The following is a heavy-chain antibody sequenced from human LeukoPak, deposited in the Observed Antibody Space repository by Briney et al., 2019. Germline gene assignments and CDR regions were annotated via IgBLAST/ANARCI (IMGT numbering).Heavy chain of an antibody. D-gene: IGHD2-21*02. V-gene: IGHV3-15*01. CDR1: GFTFGNAW. CDR2: ISTKADGGTT. CDR3: IKSSGDWH. J-gene: IGHJ4*02. Sequence: PGRSLRLSCTTSGFTFGNAWMSWVRQAPGKGLEWVGRISTKADGGTTDYAAPVKGRFTISRDDSKNTLYLQMNSPKTEDTAVYYCIKSSGDWHWGQGTLVTVSS.